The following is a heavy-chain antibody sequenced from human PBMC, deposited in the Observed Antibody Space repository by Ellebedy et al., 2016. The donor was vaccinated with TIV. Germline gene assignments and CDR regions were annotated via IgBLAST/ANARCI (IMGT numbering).Heavy chain of an antibody. CDR3: ASSPRDSSGYPYYFDY. V-gene: IGHV4-59*01. CDR2: IYYSGST. J-gene: IGHJ4*02. Sequence: MPSETLSLTCTVSGGSISSYYWSRIRQPPGKGLEWIGYIYYSGSTNYNPSLKSRVTISVDTSKNQFSLKLSSVTAADTAVYYCASSPRDSSGYPYYFDYWGQGTLVTVSS. D-gene: IGHD3-22*01. CDR1: GGSISSYY.